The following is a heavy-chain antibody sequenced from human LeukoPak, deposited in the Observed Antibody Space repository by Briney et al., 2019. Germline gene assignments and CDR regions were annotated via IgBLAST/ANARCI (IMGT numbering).Heavy chain of an antibody. Sequence: ASVKVSCKASGYTFTIYGISWVRQAPGQGLEWMGWISAYNGNTNYAQKLQGRVTMTTDTSTSTAYMELRSLRSDDTAVYYCARDRRNYGSGSYLSFDPWGQGTLVTVSS. CDR3: ARDRRNYGSGSYLSFDP. J-gene: IGHJ5*02. CDR2: ISAYNGNT. CDR1: GYTFTIYG. D-gene: IGHD3-10*01. V-gene: IGHV1-18*01.